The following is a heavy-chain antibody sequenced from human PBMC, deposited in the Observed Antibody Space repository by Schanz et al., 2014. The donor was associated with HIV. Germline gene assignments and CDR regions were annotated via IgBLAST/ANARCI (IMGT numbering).Heavy chain of an antibody. J-gene: IGHJ4*02. CDR1: GGSFSGYY. CDR2: ISSSSSTI. Sequence: QVHLQQWGAGLLKPSETLSLTCAVYGGSFSGYYWSWIRQPPGKGLEWVSYISSSSSTIYYADSVKGRFTISRDNSKNTLYLQIDSLRAEDTAVYYCARDWRPNYDFWSGSIGVIGMDVWGQGTLVTVSS. CDR3: ARDWRPNYDFWSGSIGVIGMDV. D-gene: IGHD3-3*01. V-gene: IGHV3-11*04.